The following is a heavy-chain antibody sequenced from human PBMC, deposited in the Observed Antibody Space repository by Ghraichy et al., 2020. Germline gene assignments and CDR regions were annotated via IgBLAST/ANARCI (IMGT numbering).Heavy chain of an antibody. J-gene: IGHJ4*02. Sequence: GGSLRLSCSASGFTFSSYAMHWVRQAPGKGLEYVSVINNNGGSTYYADSVKGRFIISRDNSKNTLYLQMSSLSSEDTAVYFCGGDFEYWGQGTLVTVSS. CDR1: GFTFSSYA. CDR2: INNNGGST. CDR3: GGDFEY. V-gene: IGHV3-64D*06. D-gene: IGHD3-16*01.